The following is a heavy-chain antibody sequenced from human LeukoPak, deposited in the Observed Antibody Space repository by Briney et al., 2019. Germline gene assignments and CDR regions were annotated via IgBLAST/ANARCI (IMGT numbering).Heavy chain of an antibody. J-gene: IGHJ4*02. V-gene: IGHV3-73*01. CDR3: TSLDYGDYNYFDY. Sequence: GGSLRLSCAASGFTFSGSAMHWVRQASGKVLEWVVRIRSKANNYATSYAASVKGRFTISRDDSKNTAYLQMNSLKTEDTAVYYCTSLDYGDYNYFDYWGQGTLVTVSS. CDR2: IRSKANNYAT. CDR1: GFTFSGSA. D-gene: IGHD4-17*01.